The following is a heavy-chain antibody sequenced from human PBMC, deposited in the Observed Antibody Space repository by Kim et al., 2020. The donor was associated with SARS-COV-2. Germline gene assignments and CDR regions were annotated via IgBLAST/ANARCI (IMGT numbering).Heavy chain of an antibody. CDR3: ATTTSGWIFDY. CDR2: T. J-gene: IGHJ4*02. V-gene: IGHV3-23*03. D-gene: IGHD6-19*01. Sequence: TFYAASVKGRFTISRDNSKNTLYLQINSLRAEDTAVYYCATTTSGWIFDYWGQGTMVTVSS.